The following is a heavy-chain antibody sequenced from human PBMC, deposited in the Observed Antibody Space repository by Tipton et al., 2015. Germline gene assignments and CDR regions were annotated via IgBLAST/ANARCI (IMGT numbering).Heavy chain of an antibody. Sequence: LRLSCSVSSDSISKYYWSWIRQPPGKELEWIGYIQYSGSTNYNPSLKSRVTISVDTSKNQFSLRLSSVTAADTAVYYCARESLNTIFGVVLDYVMDVWGQGTAVTVSS. V-gene: IGHV4-59*01. CDR3: ARESLNTIFGVVLDYVMDV. CDR1: SDSISKYY. J-gene: IGHJ6*02. D-gene: IGHD3-3*01. CDR2: IQYSGST.